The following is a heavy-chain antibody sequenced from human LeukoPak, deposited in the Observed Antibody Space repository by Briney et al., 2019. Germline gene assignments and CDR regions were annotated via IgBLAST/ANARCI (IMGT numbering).Heavy chain of an antibody. J-gene: IGHJ4*02. D-gene: IGHD6-19*01. CDR3: AATTVSGWFFDY. V-gene: IGHV3-21*01. Sequence: GGSLRLSCAASGFTFSSYSMNWVRQAPGKGLEWVSSISSSSSYIYYADSVKGRFTISRDNAKNPLYLQMNSLRAEDTAVYYCAATTVSGWFFDYWGQGTLVTVSS. CDR1: GFTFSSYS. CDR2: ISSSSSYI.